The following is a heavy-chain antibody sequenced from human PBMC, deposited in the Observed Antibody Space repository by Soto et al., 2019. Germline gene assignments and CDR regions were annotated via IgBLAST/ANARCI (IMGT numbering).Heavy chain of an antibody. CDR1: CFVFEMYC. CDR2: ISDDGART. D-gene: IGHD3-10*01. J-gene: IGHJ4*02. CDR3: TRGPPPSSVGTGAL. V-gene: IGHV3-74*01. Sequence: PXVSLRLSCAASCFVFEMYCMHWVRHTPGKGPEWVSRISDDGARTDYADSVKGRFTISRDNAKNSLYLQMNSLRAEDTAVYYCTRGPPPSSVGTGALWGLGALVTVSS.